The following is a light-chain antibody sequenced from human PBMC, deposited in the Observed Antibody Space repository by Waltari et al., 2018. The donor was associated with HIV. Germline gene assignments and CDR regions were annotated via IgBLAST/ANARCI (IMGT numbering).Light chain of an antibody. Sequence: QSVLTQPPSVSGAPGQRVTISCTGSTSNIGADYDVHWYQQIPGTAPKLLISGNKSRPSGVPDRFSASKSGTSASLTITGLQAEDEADYCCQSYDITLSASVVFGGGTKLTVL. V-gene: IGLV1-40*01. CDR3: QSYDITLSASVV. CDR2: GNK. CDR1: TSNIGADYD. J-gene: IGLJ2*01.